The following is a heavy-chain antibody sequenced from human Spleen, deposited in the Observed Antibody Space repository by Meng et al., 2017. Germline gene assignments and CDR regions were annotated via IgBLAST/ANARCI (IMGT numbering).Heavy chain of an antibody. Sequence: QIQLVESGGGVVQPGGSLRLSCATSGFTFTDYAMHWVRQAPGKGPQWVAIVSHDESNEYYADSLKGRFTISRDNSKNTLYLQMNSLRAEDTAVYYCARGGWGTYWGQGTLVTVSS. CDR1: GFTFTDYA. D-gene: IGHD3-16*01. CDR2: VSHDESNE. V-gene: IGHV3-30-3*01. J-gene: IGHJ4*02. CDR3: ARGGWGTY.